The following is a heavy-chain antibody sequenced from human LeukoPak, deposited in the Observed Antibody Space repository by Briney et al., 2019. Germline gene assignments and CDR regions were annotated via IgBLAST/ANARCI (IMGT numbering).Heavy chain of an antibody. CDR1: GYTLTELS. Sequence: ASVKVSCKVSGYTLTELSMHWVRQAPGKGLEWMGGFDPEDGETIYAQKFQGRVTMTEDTSTDTAYMKLSSLRSDDTAVYYCARDPRYYYDSSGYRAGDAFDIWGQGTMVTVSS. J-gene: IGHJ3*02. CDR3: ARDPRYYYDSSGYRAGDAFDI. CDR2: FDPEDGET. V-gene: IGHV1-24*01. D-gene: IGHD3-22*01.